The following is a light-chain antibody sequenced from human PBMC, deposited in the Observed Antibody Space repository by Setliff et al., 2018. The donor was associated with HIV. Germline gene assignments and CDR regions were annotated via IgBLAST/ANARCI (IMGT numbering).Light chain of an antibody. V-gene: IGLV2-23*02. CDR3: CSYGSSDTFV. J-gene: IGLJ1*01. CDR2: EVT. CDR1: SSDVGSYNL. Sequence: QSVLTQPASVSGSPGQSITISCTGTSSDVGSYNLVPWYQQRPGKAPKLIMYEVTKWPSGISDRFSGSKSGNTASLTISGLQADDEADYYCCSYGSSDTFVFGTGTKVTVL.